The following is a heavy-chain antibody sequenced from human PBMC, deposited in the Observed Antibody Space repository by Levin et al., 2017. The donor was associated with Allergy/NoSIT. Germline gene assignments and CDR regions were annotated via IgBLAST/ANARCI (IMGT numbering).Heavy chain of an antibody. J-gene: IGHJ6*02. CDR3: AGGEIVVVVAATAGSYYYYGMDG. CDR1: GGSFSGYY. V-gene: IGHV4-34*01. CDR2: INHSGST. Sequence: ASETLSLTCAVYGGSFSGYYWSWIRQPPGKGLEWIGEINHSGSTNYNPSLKSRVTISVDTSKNQFSLKLSSVTAADTAVYYCAGGEIVVVVAATAGSYYYYGMDGWGQGTTVTVSS. D-gene: IGHD2-15*01.